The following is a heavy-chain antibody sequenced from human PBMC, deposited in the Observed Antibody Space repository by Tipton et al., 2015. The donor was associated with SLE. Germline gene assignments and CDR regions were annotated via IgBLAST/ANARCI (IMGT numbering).Heavy chain of an antibody. CDR1: GGPLTGDY. Sequence: TLSLTCTVSGGPLTGDYWSWIRQPPGKGLEWIGYVFYTGRTTYNPSLERRVTISIDTSRTQFSLNLTSVTASDTAVYYCARHILIIYVVVVVCRQVRMVTVSS. D-gene: IGHD3-10*02. CDR2: VFYTGRT. CDR3: ARHILIIYVVVVV. J-gene: IGHJ6*02. V-gene: IGHV4-59*08.